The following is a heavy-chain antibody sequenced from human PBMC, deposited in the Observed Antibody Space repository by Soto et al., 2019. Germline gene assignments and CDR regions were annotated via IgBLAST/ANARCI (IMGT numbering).Heavy chain of an antibody. D-gene: IGHD3-9*01. CDR2: IYWDDDK. J-gene: IGHJ5*02. CDR3: AHRPAPLTGYYSWLDP. Sequence: QITLKKSGPTLVKPTQTLTLTCTFSGFSLSTTGVGVGWIRQPPGKALEWLALIYWDDDKRYSPSLKSRLTITKDTCKNQVVLTMTNMDPVDTATYYCAHRPAPLTGYYSWLDPWGQGTLVTVSS. V-gene: IGHV2-5*02. CDR1: GFSLSTTGVG.